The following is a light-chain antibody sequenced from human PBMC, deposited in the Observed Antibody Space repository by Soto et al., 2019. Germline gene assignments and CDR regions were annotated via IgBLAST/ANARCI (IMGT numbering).Light chain of an antibody. J-gene: IGKJ1*01. Sequence: EIVMTQSPATLSPGERATLSCRANQSVSSNLAWYQQKPGQAPRLLIYGASTRATGIPDRISGSGSGTEFTLTISSLQSGDFAIYYCQQYDNWPPTFGRGTKVEIK. CDR3: QQYDNWPPT. CDR2: GAS. CDR1: QSVSSN. V-gene: IGKV3-15*01.